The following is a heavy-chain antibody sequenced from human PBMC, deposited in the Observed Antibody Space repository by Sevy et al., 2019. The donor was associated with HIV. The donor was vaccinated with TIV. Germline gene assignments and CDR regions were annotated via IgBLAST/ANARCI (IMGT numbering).Heavy chain of an antibody. CDR2: IRSKAYGGTT. J-gene: IGHJ4*02. V-gene: IGHV3-49*03. CDR3: TRGYYYDRSAQVY. CDR1: GFTFGDYA. Sequence: GGSLRLSCTASGFTFGDYAMSWFRQAPGKGLEWVGFIRSKAYGGTTEYAASVKGRFTISRDDSKSIAYLQMNSLKTEDTAVYYCTRGYYYDRSAQVYWGQGTLVTDSS. D-gene: IGHD3-22*01.